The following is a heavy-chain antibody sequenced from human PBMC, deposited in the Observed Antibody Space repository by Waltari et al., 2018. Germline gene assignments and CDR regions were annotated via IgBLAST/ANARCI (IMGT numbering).Heavy chain of an antibody. Sequence: QVQLVQSGAEVKKPGASVKVSCKASGYTFTSYYMHWVRQAPGQGLEWMGIINPSGGSTSYAQKFQGRVTITADESTSTAYMELSSLTSEDTAVYYCASLVVVVAYGMDVWGQGTTVTVSS. V-gene: IGHV1-46*01. D-gene: IGHD2-21*01. J-gene: IGHJ6*02. CDR2: INPSGGST. CDR1: GYTFTSYY. CDR3: ASLVVVVAYGMDV.